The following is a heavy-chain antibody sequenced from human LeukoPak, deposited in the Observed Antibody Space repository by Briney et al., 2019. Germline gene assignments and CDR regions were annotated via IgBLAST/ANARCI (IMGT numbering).Heavy chain of an antibody. V-gene: IGHV1-3*01. D-gene: IGHD4-17*01. CDR1: GYTFTSYY. J-gene: IGHJ4*02. CDR3: ARGVYGDFYFDF. Sequence: ASVKVSCKASGYTFTSYYMHWVRQAPGQRPEWMGWINAGTSKTRYSQKFQDRVTITRDTSASTAYMELSSLKSEDTAVYYCARGVYGDFYFDFWGQGTLVTVSS. CDR2: INAGTSKT.